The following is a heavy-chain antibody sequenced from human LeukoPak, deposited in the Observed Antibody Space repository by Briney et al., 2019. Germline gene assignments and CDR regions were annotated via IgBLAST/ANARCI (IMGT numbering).Heavy chain of an antibody. V-gene: IGHV3-30*18. Sequence: GRSLRLSCAASGFTFSSYGMHWVRQAPGKGLEWVAVISYDGSNKYYADSVKGRFTISRDNAKNTLYLQMNSLSAEDTAVYYCAKDSRRANQEYYYDSSPRGANWFDPWGQGTLVTVSS. CDR1: GFTFSSYG. CDR2: ISYDGSNK. J-gene: IGHJ5*02. D-gene: IGHD3-22*01. CDR3: AKDSRRANQEYYYDSSPRGANWFDP.